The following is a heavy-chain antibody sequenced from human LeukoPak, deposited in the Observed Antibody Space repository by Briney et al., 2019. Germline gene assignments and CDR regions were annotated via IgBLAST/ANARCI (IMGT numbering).Heavy chain of an antibody. Sequence: GASVKVSCKASGYTFTGYYMHWVRQAPGQGLEWMGGFDPEDGETIYAQKFQGRVTITEDTSTDTAYMELSSLRSEDTAVYYCATRYFDLWGRGTLVTVSS. CDR3: ATRYFDL. J-gene: IGHJ2*01. CDR1: GYTFTGYY. V-gene: IGHV1-24*01. CDR2: FDPEDGET.